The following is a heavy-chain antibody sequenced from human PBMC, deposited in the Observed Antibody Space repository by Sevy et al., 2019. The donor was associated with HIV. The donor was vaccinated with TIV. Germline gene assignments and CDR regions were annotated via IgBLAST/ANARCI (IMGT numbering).Heavy chain of an antibody. CDR3: ASEAGYGTDSRPFDY. CDR1: RFTFSTYV. CDR2: IWHDGNSE. J-gene: IGHJ4*02. V-gene: IGHV3-33*08. Sequence: GGSLRLSCVASRFTFSTYVMHWVRQAPGKGLEWVAVIWHDGNSEYYADSVRGRFTISRDDSKSTLYLQMNSLRPKDTALYYCASEAGYGTDSRPFDYWGQGTLVTVSS. D-gene: IGHD5-12*01.